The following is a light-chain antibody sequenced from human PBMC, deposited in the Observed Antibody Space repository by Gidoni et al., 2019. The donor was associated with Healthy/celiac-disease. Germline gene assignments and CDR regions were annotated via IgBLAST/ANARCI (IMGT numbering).Light chain of an antibody. CDR3: QHSYSTPFT. CDR2: AAS. J-gene: IGKJ3*01. Sequence: DIQMAQSPSSLSASVGDRVTITCRASQSISNYLHWYQQKPGKAPKLLIYAASGLQSVVPSRCSGSGSGTDSTLTISSLQPEYFATYYCQHSYSTPFTFGPGTKVEIK. CDR1: QSISNY. V-gene: IGKV1-39*01.